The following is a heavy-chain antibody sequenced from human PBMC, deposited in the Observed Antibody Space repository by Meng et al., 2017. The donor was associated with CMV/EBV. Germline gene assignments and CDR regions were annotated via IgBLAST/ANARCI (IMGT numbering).Heavy chain of an antibody. CDR1: GGTFTGYY. Sequence: ASVKVSCKASGGTFTGYYMHWVRQAPGQGLEWMGWINPNSGGTNYAQKFQGRVTMTRDTSISTAYMELSRLRSDDTAVYYCAREQRRYDFWMGYRDYYYGMDVWGQGTTVTVSS. CDR3: AREQRRYDFWMGYRDYYYGMDV. J-gene: IGHJ6*02. D-gene: IGHD3-3*01. CDR2: INPNSGGT. V-gene: IGHV1-2*02.